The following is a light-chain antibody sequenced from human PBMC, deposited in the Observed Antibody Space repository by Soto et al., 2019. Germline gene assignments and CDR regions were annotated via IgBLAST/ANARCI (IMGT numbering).Light chain of an antibody. J-gene: IGLJ1*01. Sequence: QSALTQPASVSGSPGQSITISCTGTSSDVGGYKYVSWYQQHPGKAPKLMIFEVIYRPSGVSNRVSGAKSGNTASLTISGLQAEDEADYYCGSFTSTSTQYVFGTGTKLTVL. CDR1: SSDVGGYKY. V-gene: IGLV2-14*01. CDR3: GSFTSTSTQYV. CDR2: EVI.